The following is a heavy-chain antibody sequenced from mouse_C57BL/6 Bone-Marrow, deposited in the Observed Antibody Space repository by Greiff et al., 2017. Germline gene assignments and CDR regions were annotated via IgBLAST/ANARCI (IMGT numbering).Heavy chain of an antibody. CDR3: ARSYDYDDYTMDY. CDR1: GFNIKDDY. CDR2: IDPGNGDT. J-gene: IGHJ4*01. D-gene: IGHD2-4*01. V-gene: IGHV14-4*01. Sequence: VQLQQSGAELVRPGASVKLSCTASGFNIKDDYMHWVKQRPEQGLEWIGWIDPGNGDTEYASKFQGKATITADTSSNTAYLQLSSLTSEDSAVYYCARSYDYDDYTMDYWGQGTSVTVSS.